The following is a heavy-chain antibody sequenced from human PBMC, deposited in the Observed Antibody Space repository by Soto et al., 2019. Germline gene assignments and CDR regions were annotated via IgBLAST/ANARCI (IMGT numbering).Heavy chain of an antibody. D-gene: IGHD1-26*01. CDR2: IYYSGST. CDR3: ARDLVGAYGRGFDP. CDR1: GGSISSYY. V-gene: IGHV4-59*01. Sequence: QVQLQESGPGLVKPSETLSLTCTVSGGSISSYYWSWIRQPPGKGLEWIGYIYYSGSTNYNPSLKSRVTISVDPSKTQFSRKLSSVTAADTAVYYCARDLVGAYGRGFDPWGQGTLVTVSS. J-gene: IGHJ5*02.